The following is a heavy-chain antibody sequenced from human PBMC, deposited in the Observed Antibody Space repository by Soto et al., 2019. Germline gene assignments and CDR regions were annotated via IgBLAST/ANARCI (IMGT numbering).Heavy chain of an antibody. J-gene: IGHJ6*02. D-gene: IGHD3-22*01. CDR1: GYTFTSYG. V-gene: IGHV1-18*01. Sequence: ASVKVSCKASGYTFTSYGISWVRQAPGQGLEWMGWISAYNGNTNYAQKLQGRVTMTTDTSTSTAYMELRSLRSDDTAVYYCARGYSSGYYYYYYYGMDVLGQGTMVTVSS. CDR2: ISAYNGNT. CDR3: ARGYSSGYYYYYYYGMDV.